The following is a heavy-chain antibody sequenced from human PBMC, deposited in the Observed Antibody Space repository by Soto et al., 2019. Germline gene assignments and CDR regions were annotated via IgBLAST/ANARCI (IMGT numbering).Heavy chain of an antibody. CDR3: ARDAGTYRYCFDY. J-gene: IGHJ4*02. Sequence: TSETLSLTCGVSGYSIRDGYFWAWVRQSPGKGLEWIGTIYHSGSTYYNPSLKSRVTISLDTSNNRYSLNLMSVTAADTAVYYCARDAGTYRYCFDYWGQGTLVTVSS. CDR2: IYHSGST. V-gene: IGHV4-38-2*02. CDR1: GYSIRDGYF.